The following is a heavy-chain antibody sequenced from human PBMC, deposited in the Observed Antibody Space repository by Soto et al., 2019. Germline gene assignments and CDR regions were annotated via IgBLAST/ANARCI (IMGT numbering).Heavy chain of an antibody. Sequence: QMQLVESGGGLVEPGGSLRLSCEASGLTFSNHYMSWIRQAPGKGLEWVSYISRSGSTIYYADSVRGRFTISRDNSKSSLYLQMDSLRAEDTAMYYCGRDPELWDENVATRPSIYYYGMDVWGQGTTVTVSS. CDR1: GLTFSNHY. CDR2: ISRSGSTI. CDR3: GRDPELWDENVATRPSIYYYGMDV. V-gene: IGHV3-11*01. D-gene: IGHD3-16*01. J-gene: IGHJ6*02.